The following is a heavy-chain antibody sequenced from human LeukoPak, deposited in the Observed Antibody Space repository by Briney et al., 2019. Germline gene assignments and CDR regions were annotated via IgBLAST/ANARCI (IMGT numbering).Heavy chain of an antibody. D-gene: IGHD3-3*01. CDR1: GGSISSGGYS. CDR2: IYHSGST. J-gene: IGHJ5*02. Sequence: SETLSLTCAVSGGSISSGGYSWSRIRQPPGKGLEWIGYIYHSGSTYYNPSLKSRVTISVDRSKNQFSLKLSSVTAADTAVYYCARGGVVIPYNWFDPWGQGTLVTVSS. V-gene: IGHV4-30-2*01. CDR3: ARGGVVIPYNWFDP.